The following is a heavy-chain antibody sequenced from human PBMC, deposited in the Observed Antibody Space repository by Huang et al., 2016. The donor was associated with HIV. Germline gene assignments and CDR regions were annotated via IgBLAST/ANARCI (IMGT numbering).Heavy chain of an antibody. CDR3: ARLIGSPSFYYGLDV. CDR1: GYRFRSNG. D-gene: IGHD3-10*01. Sequence: EVQLVQSGAEVKKPGESLKISCKGSGYRFRSNGIGWVRQMPGKGLEWRGIIYPGDSDTRYSPSCQGQVTMSADKSINTAYLQWSSLKASDTAMYYCARLIGSPSFYYGLDVWGQGTTVTVSS. V-gene: IGHV5-51*01. CDR2: IYPGDSDT. J-gene: IGHJ6*02.